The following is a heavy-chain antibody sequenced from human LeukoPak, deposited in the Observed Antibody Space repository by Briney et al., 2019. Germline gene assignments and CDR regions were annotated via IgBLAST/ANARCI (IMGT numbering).Heavy chain of an antibody. Sequence: GGSLRLSCAASGFTVSSNYMSWVRQAPGKGLEWVSVIYSGGSTYYADSVRGRFTISRDNAKNSLYLQMNSLRAEDTAVYYCAKAGYSSSYYDYWGQGTLVTVSS. V-gene: IGHV3-53*01. CDR3: AKAGYSSSYYDY. CDR1: GFTVSSNY. J-gene: IGHJ4*02. D-gene: IGHD6-13*01. CDR2: IYSGGST.